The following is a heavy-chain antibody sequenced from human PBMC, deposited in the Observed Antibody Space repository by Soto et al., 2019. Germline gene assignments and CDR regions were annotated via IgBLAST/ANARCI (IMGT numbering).Heavy chain of an antibody. V-gene: IGHV1-8*01. J-gene: IGHJ4*02. CDR3: ARGGWLAAAGTFDY. D-gene: IGHD6-13*01. CDR1: GYTFTSYD. Sequence: QVQLVQSGAEVKKPGASVKVSCKASGYTFTSYDINWVRQATGQGLEWMGWMNPNSGNPGYAQKFQGRVTMTRNTSVSTAYIELRILRSEDTAVYYCARGGWLAAAGTFDYWGQGTLVRVSS. CDR2: MNPNSGNP.